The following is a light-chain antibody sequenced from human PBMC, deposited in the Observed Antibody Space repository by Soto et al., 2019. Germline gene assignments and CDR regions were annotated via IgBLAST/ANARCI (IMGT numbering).Light chain of an antibody. CDR2: DVS. CDR3: SSCTSTSTI. Sequence: QSALTQPASVSGSPGQSITISCTGTSSDLGSYDYVSWYQQHPGRAPQLIFYDVSYRPSGISNRFSGSKSGNAASLTISGLQAEDEADYYCSSCTSTSTIFGGGTKLTVL. CDR1: SSDLGSYDY. J-gene: IGLJ2*01. V-gene: IGLV2-14*03.